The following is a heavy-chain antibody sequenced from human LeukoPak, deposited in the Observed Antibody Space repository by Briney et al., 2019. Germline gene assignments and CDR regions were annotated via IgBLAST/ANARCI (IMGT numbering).Heavy chain of an antibody. D-gene: IGHD1-1*01. V-gene: IGHV3-23*01. CDR2: ISNNGGYT. Sequence: AGGSLRLSCAASGFTFSSSAMSWVRQAPGKGLEWVSAISNNGGYTYYADSVQGRFTISRDNSKSTLCLQMNSLRAEDTAVYYCAKDRNDWKQGIDCWGQGTLVTVSS. J-gene: IGHJ4*02. CDR3: AKDRNDWKQGIDC. CDR1: GFTFSSSA.